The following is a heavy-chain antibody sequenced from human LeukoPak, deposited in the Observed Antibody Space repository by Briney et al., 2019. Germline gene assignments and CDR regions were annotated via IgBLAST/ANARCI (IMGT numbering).Heavy chain of an antibody. J-gene: IGHJ6*03. Sequence: GASVKVSCKASGYTFTGYYMHWVRQAPGQGLEWMGWINPNSGNTGYAQKFQGRVTITRNTSISTAYMELSSLRSEDTAVYYCARVLVTSSCCPTYSPYYYYYYMDVWGKGTTVTVSS. V-gene: IGHV1-8*03. CDR2: INPNSGNT. D-gene: IGHD2-2*01. CDR3: ARVLVTSSCCPTYSPYYYYYYMDV. CDR1: GYTFTGYY.